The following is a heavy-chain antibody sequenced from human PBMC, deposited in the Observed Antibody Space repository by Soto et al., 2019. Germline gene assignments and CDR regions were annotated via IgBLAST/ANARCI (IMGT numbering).Heavy chain of an antibody. Sequence: EVQLVESGGGLVQPGGSLTLSCAASGFIFSDYYMDWVRQVPGKGLEGVGRTRNKANRYSPEYAPSVKGRFTISRHDLDDSMYLQMNSLKTEDTAVYYCARDTGGSYDYWGQGALVAVSS. CDR1: GFIFSDYY. J-gene: IGHJ4*02. D-gene: IGHD1-26*01. V-gene: IGHV3-72*01. CDR3: ARDTGGSYDY. CDR2: TRNKANRYSP.